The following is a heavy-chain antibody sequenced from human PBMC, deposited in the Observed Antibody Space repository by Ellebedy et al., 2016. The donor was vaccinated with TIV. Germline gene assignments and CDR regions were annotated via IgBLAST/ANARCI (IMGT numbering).Heavy chain of an antibody. V-gene: IGHV3-30-3*01. Sequence: GGSLRLSXAASGFTFSSYAMSWVRQAPGKGLEWVAVISYDGSNKYYADSVKGRFTISRDNAKNSLYLQMNSLRAEDTAVYYCARSRGPDYWGQGTLVTVSS. CDR1: GFTFSSYA. J-gene: IGHJ4*02. D-gene: IGHD6-13*01. CDR2: ISYDGSNK. CDR3: ARSRGPDY.